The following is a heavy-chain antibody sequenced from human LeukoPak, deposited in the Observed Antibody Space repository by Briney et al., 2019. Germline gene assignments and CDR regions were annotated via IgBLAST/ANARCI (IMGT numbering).Heavy chain of an antibody. Sequence: GESLKISCKGSGYRFTSYWIGWVRQMPGKGLEWMGIIYTGDSDTRYSPSFQGQVTISADKSISTAYLQWSSLKASDTAMYYCARHYSGSYQHYYYYYYMDVWGKGTTVTVSS. D-gene: IGHD1-26*01. J-gene: IGHJ6*03. CDR1: GYRFTSYW. CDR2: IYTGDSDT. V-gene: IGHV5-51*01. CDR3: ARHYSGSYQHYYYYYYMDV.